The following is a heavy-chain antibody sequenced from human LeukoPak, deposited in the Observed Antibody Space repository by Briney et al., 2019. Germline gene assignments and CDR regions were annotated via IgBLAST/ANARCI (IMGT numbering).Heavy chain of an antibody. Sequence: PSQTLSLTCAVSGGSISSSGYSWTWIRQPPGKGLEWIGYIYHSGSTYYNPSLKSRVTISVDRSKNQFSLKLSSVTAADTAVYYCARSSRAYNWNSFDYWGQGTLVTVSS. CDR1: GGSISSSGYS. V-gene: IGHV4-30-2*01. CDR3: ARSSRAYNWNSFDY. J-gene: IGHJ4*02. CDR2: IYHSGST. D-gene: IGHD1-20*01.